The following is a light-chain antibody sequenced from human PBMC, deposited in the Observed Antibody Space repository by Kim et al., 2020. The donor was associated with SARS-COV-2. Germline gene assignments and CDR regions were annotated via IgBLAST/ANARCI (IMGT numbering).Light chain of an antibody. V-gene: IGKV3-20*01. CDR1: QSLANNK. J-gene: IGKJ4*01. CDR2: DTF. CDR3: QQYSGSPLT. Sequence: SPGERATRSCRASQSLANNKLAWYQQKPGQPPRILIYDTFNRPAGVPDRFSGSGSGTDYTLTISRLEPEDFVVYYCQQYSGSPLTFGGGTKVDIK.